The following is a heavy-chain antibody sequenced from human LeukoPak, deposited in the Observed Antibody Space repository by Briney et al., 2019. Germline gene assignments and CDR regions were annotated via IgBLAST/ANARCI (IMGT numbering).Heavy chain of an antibody. CDR3: ARELRLEIYYDSSGYPWWFDP. CDR1: GYTFTSYD. CDR2: MNPNSGNT. Sequence: ASVKVSCKASGYTFTSYDINWVRQATGQGLEWMGWMNPNSGNTGYAQKFQGRVTMTRNTSISTAYMELSSLRSEDTAVCYCARELRLEIYYDSSGYPWWFDPWGQGTLVTVSS. V-gene: IGHV1-8*01. J-gene: IGHJ5*02. D-gene: IGHD3-22*01.